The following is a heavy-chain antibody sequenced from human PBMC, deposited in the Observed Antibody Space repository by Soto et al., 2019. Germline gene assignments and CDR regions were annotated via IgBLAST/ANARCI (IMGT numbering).Heavy chain of an antibody. D-gene: IGHD4-17*01. Sequence: SVKVSCKASGGTFSSYAISWVRQAPGQGLEWMGGIIPIFGTANYAQKFQGRVTITADESTSTAYMELSSLRSEDTAVYYCARDFYGDYNFDYWGQGTLVTVSS. V-gene: IGHV1-69*13. CDR2: IIPIFGTA. CDR1: GGTFSSYA. CDR3: ARDFYGDYNFDY. J-gene: IGHJ4*02.